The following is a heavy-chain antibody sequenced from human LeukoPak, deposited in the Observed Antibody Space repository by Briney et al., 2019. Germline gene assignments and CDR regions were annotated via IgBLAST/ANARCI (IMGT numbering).Heavy chain of an antibody. CDR2: IYYSGST. J-gene: IGHJ6*02. CDR1: GFTFSDYY. CDR3: ARHPGRYYYGMDV. Sequence: GSLRLSCAASGFTFSDYYMSWIRQAPGKGLEWIGSIYYSGSTYYNPSLKSRVTISVDTSKNQFSLKLSSVTAADTAVYYCARHPGRYYYGMDVWGQGTTVTVSS. V-gene: IGHV4-39*01.